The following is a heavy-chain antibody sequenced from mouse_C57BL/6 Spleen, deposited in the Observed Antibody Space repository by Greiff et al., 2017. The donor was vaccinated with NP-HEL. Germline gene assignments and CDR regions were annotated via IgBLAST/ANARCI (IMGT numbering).Heavy chain of an antibody. D-gene: IGHD2-4*01. CDR1: GFTFSSYA. Sequence: EVMLVESGGGLVKPGGSLKLSCAASGFTFSSYAMSWVRQTPEKRLEWVATISDGGSYTYYPDNVKGRFTISRDNAKNNLYLQMSHLKSEDTAMYYCAREDYGRGPWFAYWGQVTLVTVSA. CDR2: ISDGGSYT. CDR3: AREDYGRGPWFAY. J-gene: IGHJ3*01. V-gene: IGHV5-4*01.